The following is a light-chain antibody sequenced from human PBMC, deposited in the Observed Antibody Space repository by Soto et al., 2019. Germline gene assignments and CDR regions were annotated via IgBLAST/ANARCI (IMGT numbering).Light chain of an antibody. CDR3: LHYDSPPLYI. CDR2: AAF. V-gene: IGKV3-20*01. J-gene: IGKJ2*01. CDR1: QSVSSNY. Sequence: EIVLTQSPGTLSLSPGERATLSCRASQSVSSNYLAWYQHRLGQAPRLLIYAAFNRAPGIPDRFSGSGSGTDFTITISGLEPEDFAMYYCLHYDSPPLYIFGPGTKLEI.